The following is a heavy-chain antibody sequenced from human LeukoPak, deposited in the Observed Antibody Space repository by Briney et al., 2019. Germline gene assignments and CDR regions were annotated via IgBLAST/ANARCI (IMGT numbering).Heavy chain of an antibody. CDR1: GFTLRSSA. D-gene: IGHD2-8*01. V-gene: IGHV3-23*01. CDR2: ISGDGGTI. J-gene: IGHJ4*02. Sequence: GGSLRLSCAASGFTLRSSAMSWVRQAPGKGLEWVSAISGDGGTISYAASVRGRFTISRDNAKNILFLQMSSLRAGDTALYYCAKELYGNPSGYWGQGTRVTVSS. CDR3: AKELYGNPSGY.